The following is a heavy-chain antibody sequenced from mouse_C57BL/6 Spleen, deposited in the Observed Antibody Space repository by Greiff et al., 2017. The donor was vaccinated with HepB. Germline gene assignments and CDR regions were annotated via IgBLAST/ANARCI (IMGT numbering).Heavy chain of an antibody. D-gene: IGHD4-1*01. CDR3: ARVWDLDWYFDF. Sequence: EVQLLESEAGLVQPGSSMKLSCTASGFTFSDYYMAWVRQVPEKGLEWVANINYDGSSTYYLDALKSRFIFSRDNATNILYMQMSSLTSEDTATYYCARVWDLDWYFDFWGTGTTVTVSS. CDR1: GFTFSDYY. CDR2: INYDGSST. V-gene: IGHV5-16*01. J-gene: IGHJ1*03.